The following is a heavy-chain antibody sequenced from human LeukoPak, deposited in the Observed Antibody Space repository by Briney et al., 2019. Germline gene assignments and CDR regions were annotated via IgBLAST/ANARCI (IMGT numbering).Heavy chain of an antibody. Sequence: GGSLRLSCAGSXFTFSSYVMHWVRQAPGKGLEWVAGISYDGSNKYYADSVKGRFTISRDNSKNTLYLQMNSLRAEDTAVYYCAKDKNSYSSTWYGGSDYWGQGTLVTVSS. V-gene: IGHV3-30*18. J-gene: IGHJ4*02. CDR2: ISYDGSNK. CDR1: XFTFSSYV. D-gene: IGHD6-13*01. CDR3: AKDKNSYSSTWYGGSDY.